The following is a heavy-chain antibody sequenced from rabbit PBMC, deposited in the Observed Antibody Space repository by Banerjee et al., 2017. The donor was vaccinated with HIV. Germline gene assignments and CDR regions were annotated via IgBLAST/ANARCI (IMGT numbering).Heavy chain of an antibody. CDR2: INTGSGSA. CDR1: GFTFSRYC. D-gene: IGHD1-1*01. CDR3: AKTDSVYGHFNL. Sequence: QSLEESGGDLVKPGASLTLTCTASGFTFSRYCMSWVRQAPGKGLEWIGCINTGSGSAYYASWAKGRFTISKISSTTVTLQMTSLTAADTATYFCAKTDSVYGHFNLWGQGTLVTVS. V-gene: IGHV1S40*01. J-gene: IGHJ3*01.